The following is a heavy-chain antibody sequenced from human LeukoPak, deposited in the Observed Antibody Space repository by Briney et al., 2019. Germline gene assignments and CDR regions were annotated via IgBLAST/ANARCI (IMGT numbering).Heavy chain of an antibody. Sequence: GGSLRLSCAASGFTFSSYAMSWVRQAPGKGLEWVSAISFSGDTTYYADSVKGRFTISRDNSKNTLHLQTNSLRPEDTAVYYCCSNWNLDYWGQGTLVTVSS. CDR3: CSNWNLDY. V-gene: IGHV3-23*01. CDR2: ISFSGDTT. CDR1: GFTFSSYA. D-gene: IGHD1-1*01. J-gene: IGHJ4*02.